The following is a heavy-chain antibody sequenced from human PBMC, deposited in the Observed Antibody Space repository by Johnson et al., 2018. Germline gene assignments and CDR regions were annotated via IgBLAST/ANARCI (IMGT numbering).Heavy chain of an antibody. J-gene: IGHJ6*03. CDR2: ISSSSSTI. D-gene: IGHD3-16*02. V-gene: IGHV3-48*01. Sequence: VQLVQSGGGLVQPWGSLRLSCAASGFTFSSYSMNWVRQAPGKGLEWVSYISSSSSTIYYADSVKGRFTISINNAKNSLYLQMNSLRAEDTAVYYCANQGRLRLGELSLSNRMDVWGKGTTVTVSS. CDR3: ANQGRLRLGELSLSNRMDV. CDR1: GFTFSSYS.